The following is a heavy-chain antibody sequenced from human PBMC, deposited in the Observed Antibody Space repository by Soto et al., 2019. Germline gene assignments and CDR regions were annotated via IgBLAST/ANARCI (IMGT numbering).Heavy chain of an antibody. CDR1: GYTFTDYY. CDR3: ARSVSFITPRPDY. J-gene: IGHJ4*02. V-gene: IGHV1-2*02. D-gene: IGHD6-6*01. CDR2: INPKSGDT. Sequence: ASAKVSCKTSGYTFTDYYIHWVRQAPGQGLECMGWINPKSGDTNYAQRFQGRVTMTRDTSISTAYMEVSRLRSDDTAVYYCARSVSFITPRPDYWGQGTLVTVSS.